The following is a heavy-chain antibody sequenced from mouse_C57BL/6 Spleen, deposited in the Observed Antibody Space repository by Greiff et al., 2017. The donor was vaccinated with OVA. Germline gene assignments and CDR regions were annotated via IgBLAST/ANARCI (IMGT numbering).Heavy chain of an antibody. CDR2: IYPGDGDT. V-gene: IGHV1-82*01. Sequence: VQLVESGPELVKPGASVKISCKASGYAFSSSWMNWVKQRPGKGLEWIGRIYPGDGDTNYNGKFKGKATLTADKSSSTAYMQLSSLTSEDSAVYFCARSKLTGTGAMDYWGQGTSVTVSS. CDR1: GYAFSSSW. D-gene: IGHD4-1*01. CDR3: ARSKLTGTGAMDY. J-gene: IGHJ4*01.